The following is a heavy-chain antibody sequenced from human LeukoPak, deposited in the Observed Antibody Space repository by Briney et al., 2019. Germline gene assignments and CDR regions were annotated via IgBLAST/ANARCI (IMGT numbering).Heavy chain of an antibody. CDR1: GGSFSGYY. CDR2: INHSGST. D-gene: IGHD2-2*02. CDR3: ARGIPDQYCSSTSCYTPFGY. V-gene: IGHV4-34*01. J-gene: IGHJ4*02. Sequence: SETLSLTCAVYGGSFSGYYWSWIRQPPGKGLEWIGEINHSGSTNYNPSLKSRVTISVDTSKNQFSLKLSSVTAADTAVYYCARGIPDQYCSSTSCYTPFGYWGQGTLVTVSS.